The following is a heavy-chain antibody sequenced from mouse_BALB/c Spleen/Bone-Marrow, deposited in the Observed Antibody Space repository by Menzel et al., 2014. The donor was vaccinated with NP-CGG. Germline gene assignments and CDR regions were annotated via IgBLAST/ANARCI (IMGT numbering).Heavy chain of an antibody. CDR2: IRNKANGYTT. CDR3: ARDMGLLRFDY. J-gene: IGHJ2*01. V-gene: IGHV7-3*02. D-gene: IGHD1-1*01. Sequence: EVKVVESGGGLVQPGGSLRLPCATSGFTFTDYYMRGVRQPPGKALEWLGFIRNKANGYTTEYSASVKGRFTISRDNSQSILYLQMNTLRAEDSATYYCARDMGLLRFDYWGQGTTLTVSS. CDR1: GFTFTDYY.